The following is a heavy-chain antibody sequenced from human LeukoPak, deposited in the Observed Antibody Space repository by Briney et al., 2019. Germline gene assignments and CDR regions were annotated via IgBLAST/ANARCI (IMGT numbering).Heavy chain of an antibody. Sequence: GGSLRLSCAASGFTVSSNYMSWVRQAPGKGLEWVSVIYSGGSTYYADSVKGRFTISRDNSKNTLYLQMNSLRAEDTAVYYCARGSGYYGSGSFLPPFYYMDVWGKGTTVTVSS. D-gene: IGHD3-10*01. CDR3: ARGSGYYGSGSFLPPFYYMDV. CDR2: IYSGGST. CDR1: GFTVSSNY. J-gene: IGHJ6*03. V-gene: IGHV3-53*01.